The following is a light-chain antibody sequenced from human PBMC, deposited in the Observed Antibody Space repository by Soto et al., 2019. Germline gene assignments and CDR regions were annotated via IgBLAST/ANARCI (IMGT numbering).Light chain of an antibody. Sequence: QSALPQPASVSGSPGQSITLSCTGTSSDIGGYDDVSWYQRHPGKAPKLIIYDVNNRPSGVSNRFSGSKSGNTASLTISGLQAEDEADYYCTSYASGSSHVVFGGGTKLTVL. CDR1: SSDIGGYDD. V-gene: IGLV2-14*01. J-gene: IGLJ2*01. CDR3: TSYASGSSHVV. CDR2: DVN.